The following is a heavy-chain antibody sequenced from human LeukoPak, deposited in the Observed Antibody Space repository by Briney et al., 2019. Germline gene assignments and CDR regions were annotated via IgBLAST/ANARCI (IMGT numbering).Heavy chain of an antibody. V-gene: IGHV4-39*02. CDR1: GGSISYSSYY. D-gene: IGHD2-15*01. CDR2: IYYTGSS. CDR3: ARDCSGGSCFSGPFEY. Sequence: PSETLSLTCTVSGGSISYSSYYWGWIRQPPGKGLEWIGSIYYTGSSYYNPSLKSRVTISVDTSKNQFSLKLRSVTAADTAVYYCARDCSGGSCFSGPFEYWGQGPLVTVSS. J-gene: IGHJ4*02.